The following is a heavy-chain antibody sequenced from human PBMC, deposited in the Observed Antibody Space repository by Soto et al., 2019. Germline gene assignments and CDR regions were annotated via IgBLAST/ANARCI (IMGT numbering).Heavy chain of an antibody. CDR2: INHSGST. J-gene: IGHJ6*02. Sequence: SETLSLTCAVYGGSFSGYYWSWIRQPPGKGLEWIGEINHSGSTNYNPSLKSRVTISVDTSKNQFSLKLSSVTAADTAVCYCARFGITMVRGAYYYYYYGMDVWGQGTTVTVTS. V-gene: IGHV4-34*01. CDR1: GGSFSGYY. CDR3: ARFGITMVRGAYYYYYYGMDV. D-gene: IGHD3-10*01.